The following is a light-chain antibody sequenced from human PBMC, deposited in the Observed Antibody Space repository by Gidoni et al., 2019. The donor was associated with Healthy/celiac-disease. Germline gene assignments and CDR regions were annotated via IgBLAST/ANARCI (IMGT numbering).Light chain of an antibody. CDR1: QSVSSY. CDR3: QQRSNWPPPFT. J-gene: IGKJ3*01. V-gene: IGKV3-11*01. Sequence: EIVLTQSPAHLTLSPGERTTLSCRDSQSVSSYLAWYQQQPGQAPRLLIYDASNRATGIPARFSCSGSGTDFTLTISSLEPEDFAVYYCQQRSNWPPPFTFXHXTKVXIK. CDR2: DAS.